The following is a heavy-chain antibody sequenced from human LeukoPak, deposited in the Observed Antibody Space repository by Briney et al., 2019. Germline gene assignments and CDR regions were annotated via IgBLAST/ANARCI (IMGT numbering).Heavy chain of an antibody. J-gene: IGHJ5*02. CDR1: GGSISSYY. V-gene: IGHV4-59*01. CDR2: IYYSGST. Sequence: SETLSLTCTVSGGSISSYYWSWLRQPPGKGLEWVGYIYYSGSTNYNPSLKSRVTISVDTSKNQFSLKLSSVTAADTAVYYCASSSSSWHGSSYNWFDPWGQGTLVTVSS. CDR3: ASSSSSWHGSSYNWFDP. D-gene: IGHD6-13*01.